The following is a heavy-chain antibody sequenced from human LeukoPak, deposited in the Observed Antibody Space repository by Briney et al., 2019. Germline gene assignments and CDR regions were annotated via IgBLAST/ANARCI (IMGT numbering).Heavy chain of an antibody. CDR2: IYPGDSDT. CDR3: ARRITMVRGGSLFDY. J-gene: IGHJ4*02. V-gene: IGHV5-51*01. CDR1: GYSFTSYW. D-gene: IGHD3-10*01. Sequence: GESLKISCKGSGYSFTSYWIGWVRQMPGKGLEWMGIIYPGDSDTRYSPSFQGQVTISADKSISTAYLQWSSLKASDTAMYYCARRITMVRGGSLFDYWGQGTLVTVSS.